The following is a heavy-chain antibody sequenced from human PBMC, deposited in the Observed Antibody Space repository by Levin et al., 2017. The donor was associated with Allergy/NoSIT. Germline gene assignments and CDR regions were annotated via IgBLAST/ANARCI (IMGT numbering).Heavy chain of an antibody. Sequence: ASVKVSCMASGYTFTSYDINWVRQATGQGLEWMGWMNPNSGNTGYAQKFQGRVTMTRNTSISTAYMELSSLRSEDTAVYYCARGPYYYDKGRFDPWGQGTLVTVSS. J-gene: IGHJ5*02. CDR1: GYTFTSYD. D-gene: IGHD3-22*01. CDR3: ARGPYYYDKGRFDP. V-gene: IGHV1-8*01. CDR2: MNPNSGNT.